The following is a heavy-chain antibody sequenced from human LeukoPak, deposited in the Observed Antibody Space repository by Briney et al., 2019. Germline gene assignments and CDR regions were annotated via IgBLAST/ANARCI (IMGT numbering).Heavy chain of an antibody. CDR1: GGSISSGDYY. J-gene: IGHJ3*02. D-gene: IGHD3-10*01. CDR2: IYYSGST. V-gene: IGHV4-30-4*08. CDR3: ARETYYYGSGSYWNDAFDI. Sequence: SQTLSLTCTVSGGSISSGDYYWSWIRQPPGKGVEWVGYIYYSGSTYYNPSLKTRVTISVDTSKNQFSLKLSSVTAADTTVYYCARETYYYGSGSYWNDAFDIWAQGTMVTVSS.